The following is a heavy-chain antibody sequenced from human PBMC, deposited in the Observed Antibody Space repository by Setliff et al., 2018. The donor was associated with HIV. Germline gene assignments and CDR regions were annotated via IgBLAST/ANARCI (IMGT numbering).Heavy chain of an antibody. V-gene: IGHV1-2*06. J-gene: IGHJ5*01. D-gene: IGHD6-13*01. CDR3: ARGRVRAAAVTGLDWVDF. CDR2: INPKTGDT. Sequence: ASVKVSCKASGYTFTGYYIHCLRQAPGQGLQWMGRINPKTGDTDYAQNFQGRVTLTTDTSINTAYMELHRLTSDDTAVYFCARGRVRAAAVTGLDWVDFWGQGSLVTV. CDR1: GYTFTGYY.